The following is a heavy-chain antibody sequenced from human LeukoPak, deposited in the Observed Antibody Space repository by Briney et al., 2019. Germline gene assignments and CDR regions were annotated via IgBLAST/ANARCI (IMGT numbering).Heavy chain of an antibody. D-gene: IGHD1-1*01. CDR3: VRNWDY. CDR2: MSTRGNT. V-gene: IGHV4-4*07. Sequence: PSETLSLTCSVSGDFITNRYWSWVRQSAGKGQEWIGRMSTRGNTNYNPSLKSRVTMSVDTSNKHFSLKLTSVTAADTAVYYCVRNWDYWGQGTLVTVSS. J-gene: IGHJ4*02. CDR1: GDFITNRY.